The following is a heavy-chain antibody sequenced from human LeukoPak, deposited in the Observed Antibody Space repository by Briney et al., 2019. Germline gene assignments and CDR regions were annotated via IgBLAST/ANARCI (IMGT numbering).Heavy chain of an antibody. CDR1: GYSISRGYY. V-gene: IGHV4-38-2*01. J-gene: IGHJ4*02. CDR2: IYHTGST. CDR3: ARAGWIITSGIDY. Sequence: SETLSLTCGVSGYSISRGYYWAWIRQPPGKSLEWIGTIYHTGSTYYNPSLESRVTISVDTSKNEFSLNLNSVTAADTAVYYCARAGWIITSGIDYWGQGALVTVSS. D-gene: IGHD3-10*01.